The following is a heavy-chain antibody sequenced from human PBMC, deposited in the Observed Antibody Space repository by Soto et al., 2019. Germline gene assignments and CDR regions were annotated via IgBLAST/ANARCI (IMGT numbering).Heavy chain of an antibody. Sequence: ASVKVSCKASGGTFSSYAISWVRQAPGQGLEWMGGIIPIFGTANYAQKFQGRVTITADESTSTAYMELRSLRSEDTAVYYCARYRGYLVSGWAFDIGGEGTLVTVS. D-gene: IGHD6-19*01. V-gene: IGHV1-69*13. J-gene: IGHJ3*02. CDR3: ARYRGYLVSGWAFDI. CDR1: GGTFSSYA. CDR2: IIPIFGTA.